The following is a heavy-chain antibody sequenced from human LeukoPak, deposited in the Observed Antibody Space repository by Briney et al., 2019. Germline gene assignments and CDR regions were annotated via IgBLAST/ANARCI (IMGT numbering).Heavy chain of an antibody. Sequence: GESLKISCKGSGYSFTSYWIGWVRRMPGKGLEWMGIIYPGDSDTRYSPSFQGQVTISADKSISTAYLQWSSLKASDTAMYYCARLIFEYSSSSAVRYFDYRGQGTLVTVSS. J-gene: IGHJ4*02. CDR1: GYSFTSYW. CDR2: IYPGDSDT. CDR3: ARLIFEYSSSSAVRYFDY. D-gene: IGHD6-6*01. V-gene: IGHV5-51*01.